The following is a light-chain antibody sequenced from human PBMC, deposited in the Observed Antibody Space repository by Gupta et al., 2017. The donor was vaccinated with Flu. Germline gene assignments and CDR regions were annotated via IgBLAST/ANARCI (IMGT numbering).Light chain of an antibody. Sequence: QSLLTQPPSSSGTPGQRVTISCSGSNSNIGRNTLSWYQQLPGAAPKLIIQNDNQRPSGVPVRVSGSKAGTSASLTISGLQSEDEGDFYWANWDDSRNGPVFGGGTRLTVL. CDR2: NDN. CDR1: NSNIGRNT. J-gene: IGLJ3*02. CDR3: ANWDDSRNGPV. V-gene: IGLV1-44*01.